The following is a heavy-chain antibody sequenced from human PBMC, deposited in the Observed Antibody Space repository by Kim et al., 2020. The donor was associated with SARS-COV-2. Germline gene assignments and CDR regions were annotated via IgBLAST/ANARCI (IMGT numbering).Heavy chain of an antibody. Sequence: GGSLRLSCAASGFTFSNAWMSWVRQAPGKGLEWVGRIKSKTDGGTTDYAAPVKGRFTISRDDSKNTLYLQMNSLKTEDTAVYYCTTAVVVPAAIVTQKRYYMDVWGKGTTVTVSS. D-gene: IGHD2-2*01. J-gene: IGHJ6*03. CDR3: TTAVVVPAAIVTQKRYYMDV. V-gene: IGHV3-15*01. CDR2: IKSKTDGGTT. CDR1: GFTFSNAW.